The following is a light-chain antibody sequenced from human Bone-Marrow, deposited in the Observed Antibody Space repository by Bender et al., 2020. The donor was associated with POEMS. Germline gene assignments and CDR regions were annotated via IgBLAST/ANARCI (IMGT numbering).Light chain of an antibody. CDR1: SSDVGSYKF. CDR2: EGS. Sequence: QSALTQPASVSGSPGQSITISCTGTSSDVGSYKFVSWYQHPPGKAPKVMIYEGSKRPSGVSIRFSGSKSGKSASLTISGLQAEDEADYYCSSYTALTTAVFGGGTRLTVL. V-gene: IGLV2-14*02. J-gene: IGLJ3*02. CDR3: SSYTALTTAV.